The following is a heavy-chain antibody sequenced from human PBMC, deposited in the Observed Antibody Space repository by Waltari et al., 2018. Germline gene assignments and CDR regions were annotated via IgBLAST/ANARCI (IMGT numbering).Heavy chain of an antibody. CDR2: IKQDVSEK. V-gene: IGHV3-7*01. Sequence: EMQLVESGGGLVQPGGSLRLSCAVSGFTLSNYWMTWVRQAPGKGLEWVANIKQDVSEKSYVDSVKGRFTISRDNAKNSVYLQMNSVRAEDTALYYCAGDYYYYIDVWGKGTTVTVSS. CDR3: AGDYYYYIDV. CDR1: GFTLSNYW. J-gene: IGHJ6*03.